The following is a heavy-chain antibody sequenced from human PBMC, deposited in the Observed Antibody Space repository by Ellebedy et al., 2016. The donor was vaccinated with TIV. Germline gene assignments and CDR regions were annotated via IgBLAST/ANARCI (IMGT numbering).Heavy chain of an antibody. J-gene: IGHJ3*02. CDR2: FDPEDGET. Sequence: ASVKVSCXVSGYTLTELSMHWVRQAPGKGLEWMGGFDPEDGETIYAQKFQGRVTMTEDTSTDTAYMELSSLRSEDTAVYYCATGLQWPRAFDIWGQGTMVTVSS. CDR1: GYTLTELS. V-gene: IGHV1-24*01. D-gene: IGHD6-19*01. CDR3: ATGLQWPRAFDI.